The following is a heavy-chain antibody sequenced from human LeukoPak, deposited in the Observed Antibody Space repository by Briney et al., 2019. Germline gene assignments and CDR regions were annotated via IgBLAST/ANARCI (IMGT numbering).Heavy chain of an antibody. J-gene: IGHJ6*03. CDR3: ARASDYYYYYMDV. CDR1: GFIFGSYA. CDR2: ISDSGSST. V-gene: IGHV3-23*01. Sequence: GGSLRLSCAASGFIFGSYAMSWVRQAPGKGLEWVSTISDSGSSTYYADSVKGRFTISRDNAKSSLYLQMNSLRAEDTAVYYCARASDYYYYYMDVWGKGTTVTVSS.